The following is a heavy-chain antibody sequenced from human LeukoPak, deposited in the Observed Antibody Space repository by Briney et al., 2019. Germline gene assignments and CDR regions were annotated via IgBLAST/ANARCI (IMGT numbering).Heavy chain of an antibody. CDR3: AKHPAETVSYYYGMDV. J-gene: IGHJ6*02. CDR1: GGSISSSNYY. V-gene: IGHV4-39*01. Sequence: SETLSLTCTVSGGSISSSNYYWGWIRQPPGKGLEWIGSIYYSGRTYFNPSLKTRVTMSVDTSKNQFSLKLSSVTAADTAVYCCAKHPAETVSYYYGMDVWGQGTTVTVAS. D-gene: IGHD1-14*01. CDR2: IYYSGRT.